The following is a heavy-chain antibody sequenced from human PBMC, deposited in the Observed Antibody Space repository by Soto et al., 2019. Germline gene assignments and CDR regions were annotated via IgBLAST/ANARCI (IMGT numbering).Heavy chain of an antibody. J-gene: IGHJ4*02. CDR3: ARWGDPDYYDSAGFPYYFDY. D-gene: IGHD3-22*01. V-gene: IGHV1-18*01. CDR1: GYTFTNDG. CDR2: ISAYNGKT. Sequence: GAEVKKPGASVKVSCKASGYTFTNDGVSWVRQAPGQGLEWMGWISAYNGKTNFAQKLQGRVTMTTDTSTSTAYMELRSLRSDDTAVYYCARWGDPDYYDSAGFPYYFDYWGQGTLVTVSS.